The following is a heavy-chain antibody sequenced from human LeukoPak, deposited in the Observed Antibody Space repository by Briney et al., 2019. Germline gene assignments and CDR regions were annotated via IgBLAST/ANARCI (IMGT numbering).Heavy chain of an antibody. J-gene: IGHJ4*02. CDR3: ARGIEMSASP. Sequence: ASVKVSCKASGYTFVSHGINWVRQATGQGLEWMGRMNPNSGNTDYAQKFQGRVTMTRNTSISTAYMELSSLRSEDTAVYYCARGIEMSASPWGQGTLVTVSS. CDR2: MNPNSGNT. D-gene: IGHD5-24*01. CDR1: GYTFVSHG. V-gene: IGHV1-8*01.